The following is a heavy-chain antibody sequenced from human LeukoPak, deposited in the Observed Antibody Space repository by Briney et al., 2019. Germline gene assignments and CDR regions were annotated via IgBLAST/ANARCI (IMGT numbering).Heavy chain of an antibody. V-gene: IGHV3-21*01. CDR1: GFTFSSYA. CDR3: ASAVRSGYYFYAFDI. Sequence: GGSLRLSCAASGFTFSSYAMSWVRQAPGKGLEWVSSISSSSSYIYYADSVKGRFTISRDNAKNSLYLQMNSLRAEDTAVYYCASAVRSGYYFYAFDIWGQGTMVTVSS. D-gene: IGHD3-22*01. J-gene: IGHJ3*02. CDR2: ISSSSSYI.